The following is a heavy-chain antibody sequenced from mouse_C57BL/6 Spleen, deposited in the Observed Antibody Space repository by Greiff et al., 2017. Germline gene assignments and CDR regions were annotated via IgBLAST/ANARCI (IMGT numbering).Heavy chain of an antibody. J-gene: IGHJ2*01. Sequence: QVQLQQPGTELVKPGASVKLSCKASGYTFTSYWMHWVKQRPGQGLEWIGNINPSNGGTNYNEKFKSKATLTVDKSSSTAYMQLSSLTSEDSAVYYCARSSWGGGRQLRLPYFDYWGQGTTLTVSS. D-gene: IGHD3-2*02. CDR2: INPSNGGT. V-gene: IGHV1-53*01. CDR1: GYTFTSYW. CDR3: ARSSWGGGRQLRLPYFDY.